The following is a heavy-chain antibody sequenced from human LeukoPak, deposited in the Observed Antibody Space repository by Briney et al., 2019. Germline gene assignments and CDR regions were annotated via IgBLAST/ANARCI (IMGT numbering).Heavy chain of an antibody. CDR1: GGTFSSYA. V-gene: IGHV1-69*04. J-gene: IGHJ4*02. D-gene: IGHD1-26*01. CDR3: ATSFSGSYPYFDY. Sequence: SVKVSCKASGGTFSSYAISWVRQAPGQGLEWMGRIIPILGIANYAQKFQGRVAITADKSTSTAYMELSSLRSEDTAVYYCATSFSGSYPYFDYWGQGTLVTVSS. CDR2: IIPILGIA.